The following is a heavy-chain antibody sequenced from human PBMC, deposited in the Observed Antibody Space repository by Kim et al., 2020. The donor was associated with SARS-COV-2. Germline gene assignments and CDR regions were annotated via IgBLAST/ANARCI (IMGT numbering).Heavy chain of an antibody. V-gene: IGHV4-34*01. CDR1: GGSFSGYY. CDR3: ARFLFPVVVRAAGKSGDAFDI. D-gene: IGHD2-2*01. J-gene: IGHJ3*02. CDR2: INHSGST. Sequence: SETLSLTCAVYGGSFSGYYWSWIRQPPGKGLEWIGEINHSGSTNYNPSLKTRVTISADTSKNPFTLKLISVTAADTAVYYCARFLFPVVVRAAGKSGDAFDIWGQGTMVTVSS.